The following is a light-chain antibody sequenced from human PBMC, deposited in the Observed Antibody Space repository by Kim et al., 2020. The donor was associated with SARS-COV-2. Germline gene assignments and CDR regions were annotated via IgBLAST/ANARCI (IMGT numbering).Light chain of an antibody. CDR3: QTWGTGIQV. CDR1: SGHTSSA. J-gene: IGLJ3*02. V-gene: IGLV4-69*01. Sequence: QLVLTQSPSASASVGASVKLTCTLTSGHTSSAIAWHQQQPDKGPRYLMKVNSDGGHNKGDGIPDRFSGSSSGAERYLTISSLQSEDEGDYYCQTWGTGIQVFGGGTKSPS. CDR2: VNSDGGH.